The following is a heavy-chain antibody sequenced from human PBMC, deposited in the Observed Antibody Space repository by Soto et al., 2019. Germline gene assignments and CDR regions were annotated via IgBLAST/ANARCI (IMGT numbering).Heavy chain of an antibody. CDR2: ISYDGSNK. CDR1: GFTFSSYA. Sequence: PGGSLRLSCAASGFTFSSYAMHWVRQAPGKGLEWVAVISYDGSNKYYADSVKGRFTISRDNAMRSLFLHMNSLRDEDTAVYYCARDGKGAAYTHGPYYFDYWGQGALVTVSS. V-gene: IGHV3-30-3*01. D-gene: IGHD1-1*01. J-gene: IGHJ4*02. CDR3: ARDGKGAAYTHGPYYFDY.